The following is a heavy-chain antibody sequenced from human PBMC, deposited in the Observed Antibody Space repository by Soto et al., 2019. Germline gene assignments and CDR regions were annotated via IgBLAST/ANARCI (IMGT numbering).Heavy chain of an antibody. CDR2: ISSSSSTI. Sequence: EVQLVESGGGLVQPGGSLRLSCAASGFTFSSYSMNWVHQAPGKGLEWVSYISSSSSTIYYADSVKGRFTISRDNAKNSLYLQMNSLRAEDTAVYYCARDSYDSSGYYSTLNYWGQGTLVTVSS. J-gene: IGHJ4*02. V-gene: IGHV3-48*01. CDR3: ARDSYDSSGYYSTLNY. D-gene: IGHD3-22*01. CDR1: GFTFSSYS.